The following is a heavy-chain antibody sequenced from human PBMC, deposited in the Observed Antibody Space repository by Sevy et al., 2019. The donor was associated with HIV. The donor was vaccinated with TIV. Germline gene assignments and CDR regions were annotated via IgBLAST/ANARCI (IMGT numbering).Heavy chain of an antibody. V-gene: IGHV3-23*01. CDR2: ISGSGGST. D-gene: IGHD2-15*01. CDR1: GFTFSSYA. J-gene: IGHJ4*02. CDR3: AKDHRYCSCGRCLYYFDY. Sequence: GGYLRLSCAASGFTFSSYAMSWVRQAPGKGLEWVSAISGSGGSTYYADSVKGRFTISRDNSKNTLYLQMNSLRAEDTDVHYCAKDHRYCSCGRCLYYFDYWGQGTPVTVSS.